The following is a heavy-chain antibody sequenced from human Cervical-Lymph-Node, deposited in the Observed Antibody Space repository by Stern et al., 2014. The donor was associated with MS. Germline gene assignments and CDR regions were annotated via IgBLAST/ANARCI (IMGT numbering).Heavy chain of an antibody. V-gene: IGHV3-15*01. CDR3: TRLNFFDSSGYSYYYYGMDV. CDR1: GFTFSNAW. Sequence: EVQLVESGGGLVKPGGSLRLSCAASGFTFSNAWMSWVRQAPGKGLEWVGRIKTKTDGGTTYYAAPVKGRFTISRDDSKNTLYLQMNSLKTEDTAVYFCTRLNFFDSSGYSYYYYGMDVWGQGTTVTVSS. CDR2: IKTKTDGGTT. D-gene: IGHD3-22*01. J-gene: IGHJ6*02.